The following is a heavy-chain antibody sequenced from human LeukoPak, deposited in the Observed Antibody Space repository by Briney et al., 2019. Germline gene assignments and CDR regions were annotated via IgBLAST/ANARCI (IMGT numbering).Heavy chain of an antibody. CDR2: INPHSGGT. D-gene: IGHD3-10*01. Sequence: ASVKVSCKASGYTFTGYYMHWVRQAPGQGLEWMGWINPHSGGTNYAQKFQGRVTMTRDTSISTAYMELSSLRSDDTAVYYCARDLLMYYDGPGESTWGQGTLVTVSS. CDR3: ARDLLMYYDGPGEST. V-gene: IGHV1-2*02. CDR1: GYTFTGYY. J-gene: IGHJ5*02.